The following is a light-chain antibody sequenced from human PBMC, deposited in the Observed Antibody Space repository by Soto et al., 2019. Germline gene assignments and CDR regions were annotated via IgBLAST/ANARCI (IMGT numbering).Light chain of an antibody. Sequence: QSALTQPASVSGSPGQSITISCTGTSSDVGGYYVSWYQQHPGKAPKLMIYDVSNRPSGVSNRFSGSKSGNTASLTISVLQAEEEADYYCSSYTSSSTYVFGTGTKLTVL. V-gene: IGLV2-14*01. CDR2: DVS. CDR1: SSDVGGYY. J-gene: IGLJ1*01. CDR3: SSYTSSSTYV.